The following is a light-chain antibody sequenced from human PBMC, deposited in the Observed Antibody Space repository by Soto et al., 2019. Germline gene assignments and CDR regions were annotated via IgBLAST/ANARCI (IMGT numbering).Light chain of an antibody. CDR1: STDFDGYDY. Sequence: QSALTQPASVSGSPGQSITISCTGASTDFDGYDYVSWYQQHPGQAPKLMIYDVNNRPSGVSYRFSGSKSGDTASLTISGLQAEDDADYYCSSYTSSAPFYVFGTGTRSPS. V-gene: IGLV2-14*03. CDR3: SSYTSSAPFYV. CDR2: DVN. J-gene: IGLJ1*01.